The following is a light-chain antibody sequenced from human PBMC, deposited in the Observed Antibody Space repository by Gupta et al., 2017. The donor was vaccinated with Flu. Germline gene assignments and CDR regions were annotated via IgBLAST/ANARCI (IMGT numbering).Light chain of an antibody. CDR3: QQSYRTLT. J-gene: IGKJ3*01. CDR2: AAS. CDR1: QDISSY. V-gene: IGKV1-39*01. Sequence: DIQMTQSPSSLSASVGDRVTITCRASQDISSYLNWYQQKPGKAPKLLMYAASTLQSGVPSRFSGSGTGTDFTLTINSLQPEDFATYYCQQSYRTLTFGPGTKVDI.